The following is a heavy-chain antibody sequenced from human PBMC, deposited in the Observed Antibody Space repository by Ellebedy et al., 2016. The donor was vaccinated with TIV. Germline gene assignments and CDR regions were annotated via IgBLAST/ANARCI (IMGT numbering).Heavy chain of an antibody. CDR1: GFSFRSYW. V-gene: IGHV3-7*01. CDR3: ATDGSYGDYRSPTHAFVM. D-gene: IGHD4-17*01. Sequence: GGSLRLSCGASGFSFRSYWMTWVRQAPGKGLECVANINQGGSDKYYVDSVKGLFTVSRDNAQNSVFLQMNSLRPEDTAVYYCATDGSYGDYRSPTHAFVMWGQGTMVAVSS. J-gene: IGHJ3*02. CDR2: INQGGSDK.